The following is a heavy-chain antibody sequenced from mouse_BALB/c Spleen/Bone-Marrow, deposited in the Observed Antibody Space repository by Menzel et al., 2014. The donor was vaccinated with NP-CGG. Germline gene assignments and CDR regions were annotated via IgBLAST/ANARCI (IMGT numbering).Heavy chain of an antibody. Sequence: QVQLQQPGAELVRPGSSVKISCKSSGYVFSTYWINWVKQRPGQGLEWIGQIYPGDGDTDFNGKFKDKATLTADESSNTAYMQLSSLTSEDSAVYFCARGGISVDHWGQGTTLTVSS. CDR3: ARGGISVDH. V-gene: IGHV1-80*01. CDR2: IYPGDGDT. J-gene: IGHJ2*01. CDR1: GYVFSTYW.